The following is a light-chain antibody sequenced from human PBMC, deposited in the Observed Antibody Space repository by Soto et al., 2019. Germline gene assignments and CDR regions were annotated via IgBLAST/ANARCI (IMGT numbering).Light chain of an antibody. Sequence: EIVLTKSPGTLSLSPGERATLSCRASQSVSNNYLAWYQQKPGQAPRLLIYGASNRATGIPDRFSGSGAGTDFTLTSSMLEAEGGAVYCSQQYGSSGTFGQGTKVDIK. V-gene: IGKV3-20*01. CDR2: GAS. J-gene: IGKJ1*01. CDR1: QSVSNNY. CDR3: QQYGSSGT.